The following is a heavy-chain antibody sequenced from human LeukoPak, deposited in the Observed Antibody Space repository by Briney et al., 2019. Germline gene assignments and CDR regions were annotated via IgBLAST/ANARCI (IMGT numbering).Heavy chain of an antibody. V-gene: IGHV3-66*01. CDR2: IHSGDDT. D-gene: IGHD1-26*01. Sequence: GGSLRLSCAASGFSVSDNYMNWVRQAPRKGLEWVSVIHSGDDTYYAGSVKGRFTFSRDNSKNTLYLQMNSLRVEDTAIYYCARTYSGGSHWGQGTLVTVSS. CDR1: GFSVSDNY. CDR3: ARTYSGGSH. J-gene: IGHJ4*02.